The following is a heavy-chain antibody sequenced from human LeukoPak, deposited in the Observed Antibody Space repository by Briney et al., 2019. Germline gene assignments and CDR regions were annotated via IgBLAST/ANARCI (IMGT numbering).Heavy chain of an antibody. D-gene: IGHD1-26*01. Sequence: GSLRLSCAASGFTLSDYYMSWIRQAPGKGLEWVSYISSSGSTIYYADSVKGRFTISRDNAKNSLYLQMNSLRAEDTAVYYCARVRVGATTDFDYWGQGTLVTVSS. J-gene: IGHJ4*02. V-gene: IGHV3-11*04. CDR1: GFTLSDYY. CDR2: ISSSGSTI. CDR3: ARVRVGATTDFDY.